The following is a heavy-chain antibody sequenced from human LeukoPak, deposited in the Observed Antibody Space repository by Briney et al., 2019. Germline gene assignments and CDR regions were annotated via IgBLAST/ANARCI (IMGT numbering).Heavy chain of an antibody. D-gene: IGHD3-10*01. CDR3: AVPSPRGYYYGMDV. Sequence: ASVKVSCKASGYTFTSYYMHWVRQAPGQGLEWMGIINPSGGSTSYAQKFQERVTITRDMSTSTAYMELSSLRSDDTAVYYCAVPSPRGYYYGMDVWGQGTTVTVSS. CDR1: GYTFTSYY. J-gene: IGHJ6*02. CDR2: INPSGGST. V-gene: IGHV1-46*01.